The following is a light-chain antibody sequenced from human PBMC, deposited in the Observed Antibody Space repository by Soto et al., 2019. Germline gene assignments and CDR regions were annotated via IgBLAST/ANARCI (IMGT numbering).Light chain of an antibody. CDR3: SSYAGINTDVI. V-gene: IGLV2-8*01. J-gene: IGLJ2*01. Sequence: QSALTQPPSASGSPGQSATISCTGTSSDVGGYVYVSWYQQYPGKAPKLMIFEVNKRASGVPDRFSGSKSGNTASLTVSGLQAEDEADYYCSSYAGINTDVIFGGGTKLTVL. CDR1: SSDVGGYVY. CDR2: EVN.